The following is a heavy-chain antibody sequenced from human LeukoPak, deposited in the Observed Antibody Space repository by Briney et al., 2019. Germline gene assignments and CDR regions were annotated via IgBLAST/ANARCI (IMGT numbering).Heavy chain of an antibody. CDR2: IRSKANSYAT. J-gene: IGHJ5*02. CDR3: AKGRYDSSGYVFDP. CDR1: GFTFSGSA. Sequence: GGSLRLSCAASGFTFSGSAMHWVRQASGKGLEWVGRIRSKANSYATAYAASVKGRFTISRDDSKNTAYLQMNSLKTEDTAVYYCAKGRYDSSGYVFDPWGQGTRVTVSS. V-gene: IGHV3-73*01. D-gene: IGHD3-22*01.